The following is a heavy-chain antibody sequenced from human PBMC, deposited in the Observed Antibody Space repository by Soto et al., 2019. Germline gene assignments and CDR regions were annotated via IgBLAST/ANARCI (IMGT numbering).Heavy chain of an antibody. Sequence: SETLSLTCTVSGGSISSSSYYWGWIRQPPGKGLEWIGSIYYSGNTYYNPSLKSRVTISVDTSKNQFSLKLISVTAADTFVYYCARNVVVPAPAAFDIWGQGTMVTVSS. J-gene: IGHJ3*02. V-gene: IGHV4-39*01. CDR1: GGSISSSSYY. D-gene: IGHD2-2*01. CDR2: IYYSGNT. CDR3: ARNVVVPAPAAFDI.